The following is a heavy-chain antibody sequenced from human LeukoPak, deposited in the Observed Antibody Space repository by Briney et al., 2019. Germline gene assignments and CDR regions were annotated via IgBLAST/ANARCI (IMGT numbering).Heavy chain of an antibody. CDR3: AEKRITTPTVRTLHY. V-gene: IGHV4-59*01. CDR2: IYYSGST. CDR1: GVSMSTYY. D-gene: IGHD6-25*01. Sequence: PWESLSLTCAVSGVSMSTYYWSWIRQPPGKGLEWIGFIYYSGSTNYNASLKGRVTISIDTSKNQFSLKLSSLTAADTAVYYCAEKRITTPTVRTLHYWGQGTLVTVSS. J-gene: IGHJ4*02.